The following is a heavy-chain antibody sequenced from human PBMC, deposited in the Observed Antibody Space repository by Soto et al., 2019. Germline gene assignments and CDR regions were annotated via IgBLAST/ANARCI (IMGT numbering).Heavy chain of an antibody. V-gene: IGHV5-51*01. D-gene: IGHD6-13*01. CDR1: GNSFNNW. CDR2: IYPGDSDT. CDR3: ARLSGSYRSNWYAYYFDY. J-gene: IGHJ4*02. Sequence: GESLKISCKGLGNSFNNWIGWVRQMPGKGLEWVGIIYPGDSDTRYSPSFQGQVTISADKSISTAYLQMNTLRAEDTAMYYCARLSGSYRSNWYAYYFDYWGQGTLVTVSS.